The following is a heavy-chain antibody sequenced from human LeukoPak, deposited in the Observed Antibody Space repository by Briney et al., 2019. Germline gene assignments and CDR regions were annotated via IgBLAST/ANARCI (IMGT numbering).Heavy chain of an antibody. CDR2: ISSSGGTT. V-gene: IGHV3-23*01. CDR1: GFTFSSYA. CDR3: ARDKSRYCSGGSCSPFDY. D-gene: IGHD2-15*01. Sequence: PGGSLRLSCAASGFTFSSYAMSWVRQAPGKGLEWVSTISSSGGTTYYADSVRGRFTISRDNSKNTLYLQMNSLRAEDTAAYHCARDKSRYCSGGSCSPFDYWGQGTLDTVSS. J-gene: IGHJ4*02.